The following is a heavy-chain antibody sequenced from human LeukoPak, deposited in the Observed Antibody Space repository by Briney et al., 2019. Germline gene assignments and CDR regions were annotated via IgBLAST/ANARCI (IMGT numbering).Heavy chain of an antibody. J-gene: IGHJ4*02. V-gene: IGHV3-23*01. CDR1: GFTFSTYA. D-gene: IGHD3-22*01. CDR2: ISGSVVSGSGGIT. Sequence: GGSLRPSCAASGFTFSTYAMNWVRQAPGKGLEWVSTISGSVVSGSGGITYYADSVKGRFTISRDNSKNTLSLQMNSLRAEDTAVYYCAKAYDSSGYYVSDYFDYWGQGTLVIVSS. CDR3: AKAYDSSGYYVSDYFDY.